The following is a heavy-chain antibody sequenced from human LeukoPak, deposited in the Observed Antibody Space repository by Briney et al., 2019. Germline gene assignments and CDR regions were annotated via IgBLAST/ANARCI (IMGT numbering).Heavy chain of an antibody. J-gene: IGHJ4*02. CDR3: ARDGRGYSSSSGGFDY. V-gene: IGHV4-61*02. Sequence: PSETLSLTCTVSGGSISSGSYYWSWIRQPAGKGLEWIGRIYTSGSTNYNPSLKSRVTISVDTSKNQFSLKLSSVTAADTAVYYCARDGRGYSSSSGGFDYWGQGTLVTVSS. D-gene: IGHD6-6*01. CDR1: GGSISSGSYY. CDR2: IYTSGST.